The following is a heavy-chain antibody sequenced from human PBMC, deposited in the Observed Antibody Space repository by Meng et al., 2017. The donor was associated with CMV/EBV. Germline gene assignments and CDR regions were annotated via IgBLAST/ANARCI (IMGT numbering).Heavy chain of an antibody. CDR3: ARNEYSGSYLKADY. J-gene: IGHJ4*02. CDR2: INPNSGGT. Sequence: ASVKVSCKASGYTFTGYYMHWVRQAPGQGLEWMGWINPNSGGTNYAQKFQGRVTMTMDTSISTAYMELSRLRSDDTAVYYCARNEYSGSYLKADYWGQGTLVTVSS. V-gene: IGHV1-2*02. D-gene: IGHD1-26*01. CDR1: GYTFTGYY.